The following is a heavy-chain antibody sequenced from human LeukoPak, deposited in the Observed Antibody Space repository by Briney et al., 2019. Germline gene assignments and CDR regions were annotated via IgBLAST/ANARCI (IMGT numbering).Heavy chain of an antibody. V-gene: IGHV5-51*01. Sequence: GESLKISCKGSGYSFTDYWIAWVRQVPGEGLEYMGIIYPGDSETRYSPSFQGQVTISADKSVTSAYLQWNSLKASDAAMYYCARWHYCSGGSCYGEYFQHWGQGTLVTVSS. D-gene: IGHD2-15*01. CDR2: IYPGDSET. CDR3: ARWHYCSGGSCYGEYFQH. J-gene: IGHJ1*01. CDR1: GYSFTDYW.